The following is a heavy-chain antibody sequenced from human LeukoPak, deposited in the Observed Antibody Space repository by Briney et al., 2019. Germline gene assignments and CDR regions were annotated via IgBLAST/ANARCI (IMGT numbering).Heavy chain of an antibody. J-gene: IGHJ1*01. D-gene: IGHD6-19*01. Sequence: SETLSLTCTVSGGSISSYYWSWIRQPPGKGLEWIGSIYHSGSTYYNPSLKSRVTISVDTSKNQFSLKLSSVTAADTAVYYCARASSSGWYGRYFQHWGQGTLVTVSS. CDR1: GGSISSYY. CDR2: IYHSGST. V-gene: IGHV4-59*12. CDR3: ARASSSGWYGRYFQH.